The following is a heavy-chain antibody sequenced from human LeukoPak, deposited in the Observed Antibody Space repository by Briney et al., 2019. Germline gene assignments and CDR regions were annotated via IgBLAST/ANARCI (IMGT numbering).Heavy chain of an antibody. V-gene: IGHV5-51*01. Sequence: GESLKISCKGSGYTFTSYWIGWVRQMPGKGLEWMGIIYPGDSDTRYSPSFQGQVTISADKSISIAYLQWSSLKASDTAMYYCASGYCSSTSCAHDAFDIWGQGTMVTVSS. D-gene: IGHD2-2*01. CDR1: GYTFTSYW. CDR3: ASGYCSSTSCAHDAFDI. J-gene: IGHJ3*02. CDR2: IYPGDSDT.